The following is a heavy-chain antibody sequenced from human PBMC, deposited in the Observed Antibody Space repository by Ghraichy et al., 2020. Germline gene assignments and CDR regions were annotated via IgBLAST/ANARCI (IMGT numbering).Heavy chain of an antibody. V-gene: IGHV3-74*01. Sequence: GGSLRLSCAASGFTFSSYWIHWVRQAPGKGLVWVSRINSDVSITTYADSVKGRFTISRDNAKNTLFLQVNSLRAEDPAVYYCARVFSSSDNYSATYYVDYWGQGTPFTVSS. CDR2: INSDVSIT. J-gene: IGHJ4*02. D-gene: IGHD3-22*01. CDR3: ARVFSSSDNYSATYYVDY. CDR1: GFTFSSYW.